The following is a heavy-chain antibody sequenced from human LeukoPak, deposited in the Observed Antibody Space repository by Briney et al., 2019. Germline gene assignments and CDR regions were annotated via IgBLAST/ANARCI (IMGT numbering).Heavy chain of an antibody. Sequence: PSETLSLTCAVYGGSFSGYYWSWIRQPPGKGLEWIGEINHSGSTNYNPSLKSRVTISVDTPKNQFSLKLSSVTAADTAVYYCARGAYDFWSGYPSSWGQGTLVTVSS. CDR2: INHSGST. CDR3: ARGAYDFWSGYPSS. J-gene: IGHJ5*02. V-gene: IGHV4-34*01. D-gene: IGHD3-3*01. CDR1: GGSFSGYY.